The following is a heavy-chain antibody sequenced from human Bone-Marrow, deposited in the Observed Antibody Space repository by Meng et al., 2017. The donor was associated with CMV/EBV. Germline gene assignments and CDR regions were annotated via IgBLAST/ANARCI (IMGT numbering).Heavy chain of an antibody. CDR3: AKDHCGGDCYNSGWFDP. J-gene: IGHJ5*02. CDR2: IWYDGSNT. V-gene: IGHV3-33*06. D-gene: IGHD2-21*01. Sequence: GGSLRLSCAASGFTFSTYGMHWVRQTPGKGLEWLTVIWYDGSNTYYADSVKGRFIISRDNSMNTLYLHMNSLRGEDTAVYYCAKDHCGGDCYNSGWFDPWGQGTLVTVSS. CDR1: GFTFSTYG.